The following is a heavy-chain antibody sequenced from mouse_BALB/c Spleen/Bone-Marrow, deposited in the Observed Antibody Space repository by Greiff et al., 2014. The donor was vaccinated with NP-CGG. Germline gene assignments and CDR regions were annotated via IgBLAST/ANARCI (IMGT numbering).Heavy chain of an antibody. D-gene: IGHD1-1*01. CDR3: ARTGNYYGSSFDY. J-gene: IGHJ2*01. V-gene: IGHV1-14*01. CDR2: INPFNDGT. CDR1: GYTFTSYV. Sequence: VQLQQSXPELVKPGTSVKMSCKASGYTFTSYVIHWVKQKPGQGLEWIGYINPFNDGTKYNEKFKDKATLTSDKSSNTAYMELSSLTSEDSAVYYCARTGNYYGSSFDYWGQGTTLTVSS.